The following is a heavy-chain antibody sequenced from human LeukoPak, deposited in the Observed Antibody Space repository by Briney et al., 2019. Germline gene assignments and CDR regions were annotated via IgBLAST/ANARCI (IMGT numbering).Heavy chain of an antibody. CDR1: GFTFSSYA. Sequence: PGRSLRLSCAASGFTFSSYAMHWVRQAPGKGLEWVAVISYDGSNKYYADSVKGRFTISRDNSKNTLYLQMSSLRAEDTAVYYCARDTYCSGGSCYNWFDPWGQGTLVTVSS. D-gene: IGHD2-15*01. J-gene: IGHJ5*02. CDR2: ISYDGSNK. CDR3: ARDTYCSGGSCYNWFDP. V-gene: IGHV3-30-3*01.